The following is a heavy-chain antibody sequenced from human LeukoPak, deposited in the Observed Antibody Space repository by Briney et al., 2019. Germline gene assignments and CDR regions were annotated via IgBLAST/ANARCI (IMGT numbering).Heavy chain of an antibody. V-gene: IGHV1-69*04. CDR2: IIPILGIA. D-gene: IGHD5-18*01. CDR3: ARPYRLVDTAMTGAFDI. Sequence: GASVKVSCKASGGTFSSYAISWVRQAPGQGLEWMGRIIPILGIANYAQKFQGRVTITADKSTSTAYMELSSLRSEDTAVYYCARPYRLVDTAMTGAFDIWGQGTMVTVSS. CDR1: GGTFSSYA. J-gene: IGHJ3*02.